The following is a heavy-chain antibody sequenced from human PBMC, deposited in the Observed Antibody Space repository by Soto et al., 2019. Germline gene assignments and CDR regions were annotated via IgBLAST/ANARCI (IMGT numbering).Heavy chain of an antibody. D-gene: IGHD3-22*01. CDR3: ARDLGYYDSSGYFDY. CDR2: FSRSGSII. Sequence: EGSLRLSGAAAGFTFSDYNMSWLFQAPGKGLEWVSCFSRSGSIISYAYSVKCRFTISRDKAKNSLYLQINSLRAEDTAVYYCARDLGYYDSSGYFDYWGQGILVTGSS. CDR1: GFTFSDYN. V-gene: IGHV3-11*01. J-gene: IGHJ4*02.